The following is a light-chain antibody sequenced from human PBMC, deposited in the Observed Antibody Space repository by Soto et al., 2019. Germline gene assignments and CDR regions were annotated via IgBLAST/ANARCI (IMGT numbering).Light chain of an antibody. V-gene: IGKV3-11*01. CDR3: QQRSNG. J-gene: IGKJ2*01. CDR2: GAS. CDR1: QSVGTY. Sequence: EIVLTQSPYTLSLSPGERATLSCRASQSVGTYLVWYQQKPGQAPRLLIYGASNRATGIPARFSGSGSGTDFTLTISSLKPEDFAVYYCQQRSNGFGQGTKLEIK.